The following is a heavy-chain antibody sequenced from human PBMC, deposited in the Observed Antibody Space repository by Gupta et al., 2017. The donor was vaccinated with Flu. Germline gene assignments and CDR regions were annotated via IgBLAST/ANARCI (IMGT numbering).Heavy chain of an antibody. CDR3: AKVPSFHYYGSGARGFDY. Sequence: GKGLEWVSAISGGGGSTYYADSVKGRFTISRDNSKNTMYLKRNSLRAEDTAVYYCAKVPSFHYYGSGARGFDYWGQGTLVTVSS. CDR2: ISGGGGST. D-gene: IGHD3-10*01. J-gene: IGHJ4*02. V-gene: IGHV3-23*01.